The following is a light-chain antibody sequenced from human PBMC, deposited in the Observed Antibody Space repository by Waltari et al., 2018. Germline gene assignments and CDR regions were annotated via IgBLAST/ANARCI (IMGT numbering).Light chain of an antibody. Sequence: QSALTQPASVSGSPGPSVAISCTGTSSDVGGYNYVSWYQQHPGKAPKLMIYEVSNRPSGISNRCSGSKSGNTASLTISGLQAEDEADYYCTSYTSSSTLVFGGGTRLTVL. J-gene: IGLJ2*01. CDR3: TSYTSSSTLV. CDR2: EVS. V-gene: IGLV2-14*01. CDR1: SSDVGGYNY.